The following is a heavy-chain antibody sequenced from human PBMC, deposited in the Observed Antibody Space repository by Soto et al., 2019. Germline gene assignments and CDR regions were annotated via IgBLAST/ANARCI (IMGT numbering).Heavy chain of an antibody. CDR2: ISAYNGNT. V-gene: IGHV1-18*01. Sequence: VASVKLSCKASGYTFTSYGISWVRQAPGQGLEWMGWISAYNGNTNYAQKLQGRVTMTTDTSTSTAYMELRSLRSDDTAVYYCARSLLSSTSCSYFDYWGQGTLLTVSS. CDR1: GYTFTSYG. CDR3: ARSLLSSTSCSYFDY. D-gene: IGHD2-2*01. J-gene: IGHJ4*02.